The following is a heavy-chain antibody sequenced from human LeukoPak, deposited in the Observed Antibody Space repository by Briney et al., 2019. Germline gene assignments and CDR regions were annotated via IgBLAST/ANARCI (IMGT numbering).Heavy chain of an antibody. CDR3: AREGYSSGWYYFDY. D-gene: IGHD6-19*01. CDR2: INSDGSNT. CDR1: GFTFSSYW. J-gene: IGHJ4*02. Sequence: GGSLRLSCAASGFTFSSYWMHWVRQAPGKGLVWVSRINSDGSNTNYADPVKGRFTISRDNAKNTLYLQMNSLRAEDTAVYYCAREGYSSGWYYFDYWGQGTLVTVSS. V-gene: IGHV3-74*01.